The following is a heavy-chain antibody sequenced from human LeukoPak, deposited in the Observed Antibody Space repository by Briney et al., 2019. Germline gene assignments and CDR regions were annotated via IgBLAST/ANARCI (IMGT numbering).Heavy chain of an antibody. CDR1: GFTFSSYW. V-gene: IGHV3-74*01. J-gene: IGHJ6*02. Sequence: GGSLRLSCVASGFTFSSYWMHWVRQDPRKGLVWVSRINGDGGNINYADSVRGRFTISRDNAKNTLYLQMNTLRVEDTAVYYCARDLMDYDVSTGLHHYYMDVWGQGTTVTVSS. CDR3: ARDLMDYDVSTGLHHYYMDV. CDR2: INGDGGNI. D-gene: IGHD3-9*01.